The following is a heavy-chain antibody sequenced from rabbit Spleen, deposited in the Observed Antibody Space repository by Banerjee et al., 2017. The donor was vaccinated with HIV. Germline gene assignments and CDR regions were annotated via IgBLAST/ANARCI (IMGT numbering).Heavy chain of an antibody. CDR3: ARDTSSSFSSYGMDL. Sequence: QSLEESGGDLVKPGASLTLTCKASGVSFSGDSYMCWVRQAPGKGLEWIACIDAGSSGFTYFASWAKGRFTISKTSSTMVTLQMTSLTAADTATYFCARDTSSSFSSYGMDLWGPGTLVTVS. V-gene: IGHV1S40*01. D-gene: IGHD1-1*01. CDR2: IDAGSSGFT. CDR1: GVSFSGDSY. J-gene: IGHJ6*01.